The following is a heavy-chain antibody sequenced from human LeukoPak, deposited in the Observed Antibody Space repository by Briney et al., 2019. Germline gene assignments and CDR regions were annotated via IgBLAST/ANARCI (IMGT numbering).Heavy chain of an antibody. V-gene: IGHV6-1*01. Sequence: SQTLSLTCAISGDSVSSNSAAWNWIRQSPSRGLEWLGRTYYRSKWYNDYAVSVKSRITINPDTSKNQFSLQLNSVTPEDTAVYYCAREHFTGPVAAAVDHPFDYWGQGTLVTVSS. J-gene: IGHJ4*02. CDR3: AREHFTGPVAAAVDHPFDY. CDR2: TYYRSKWYN. CDR1: GDSVSSNSAA. D-gene: IGHD6-13*01.